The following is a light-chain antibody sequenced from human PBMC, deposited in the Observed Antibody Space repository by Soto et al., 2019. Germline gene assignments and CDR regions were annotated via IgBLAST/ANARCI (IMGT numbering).Light chain of an antibody. CDR2: GAS. Sequence: EIVLTHSPGTLSLSPGERATLPCRASQSVSSSYLAWYQQKPGQAPRLLVYGASSRATGVPDRFSGSGSGTDFTLTISRLEPEDFAVYYCQQYGSSPRYTFGQGTRWISN. V-gene: IGKV3-20*01. CDR1: QSVSSSY. CDR3: QQYGSSPRYT. J-gene: IGKJ2*01.